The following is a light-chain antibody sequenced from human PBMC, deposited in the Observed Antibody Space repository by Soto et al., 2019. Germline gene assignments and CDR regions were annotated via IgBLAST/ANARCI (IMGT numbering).Light chain of an antibody. CDR1: QSVSSN. J-gene: IGKJ2*01. V-gene: IGKV3-15*01. CDR3: QQYNDWPQT. Sequence: EIVMTQSPATLSVSPGERATLSCRASQSVSSNLAWYQQKPGQAPRLLIYGASTRATGISARFSGSGSETEFTLTISSPQSEDFAVYYCQQYNDWPQTFGQGTKLEIK. CDR2: GAS.